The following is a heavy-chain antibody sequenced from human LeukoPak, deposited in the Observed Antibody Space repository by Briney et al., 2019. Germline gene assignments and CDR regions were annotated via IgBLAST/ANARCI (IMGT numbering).Heavy chain of an antibody. Sequence: GESLKISCKGSGYSFTSYWIGWVRQMPGKGLEWMGIIYPGDSDTRYSPSFQGQVTISADKSISTAYLQWSSLKASDTAMYYCARQASYCGGDCSNDAFDIWGQGTMVTVSS. CDR1: GYSFTSYW. CDR3: ARQASYCGGDCSNDAFDI. CDR2: IYPGDSDT. V-gene: IGHV5-51*01. J-gene: IGHJ3*02. D-gene: IGHD2-21*02.